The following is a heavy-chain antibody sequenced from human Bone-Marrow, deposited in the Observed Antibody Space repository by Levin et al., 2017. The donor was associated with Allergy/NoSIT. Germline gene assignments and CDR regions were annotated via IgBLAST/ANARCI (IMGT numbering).Heavy chain of an antibody. J-gene: IGHJ6*02. Sequence: GGSLRLSCAASGFTFSSYAMHWVRQAPGKGLEWVAVISYDGSNKYYADSVKGRFTISRDNSKNTLYLQMNSLRAEDTAVYYCARDWSGASGVAYYYYYYGMDVWGQGTTVTVSS. CDR3: ARDWSGASGVAYYYYYYGMDV. D-gene: IGHD1-26*01. CDR1: GFTFSSYA. CDR2: ISYDGSNK. V-gene: IGHV3-30-3*01.